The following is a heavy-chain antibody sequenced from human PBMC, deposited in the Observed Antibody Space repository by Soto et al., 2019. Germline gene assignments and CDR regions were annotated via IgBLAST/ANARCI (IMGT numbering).Heavy chain of an antibody. V-gene: IGHV5-51*01. J-gene: IGHJ4*02. Sequence: GESLKISCKGSGYSFTSYWIGWVRQMPGKGLEWMGIIYPGDSDTRYSPSFQGRVTISADKSISTAYLQWSSLKASDTAMYYCARGSDDYTVLFDYWGQGTLVTVSS. CDR2: IYPGDSDT. D-gene: IGHD4-4*01. CDR3: ARGSDDYTVLFDY. CDR1: GYSFTSYW.